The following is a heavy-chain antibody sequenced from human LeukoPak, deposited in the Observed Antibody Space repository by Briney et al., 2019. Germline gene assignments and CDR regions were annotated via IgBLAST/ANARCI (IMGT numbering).Heavy chain of an antibody. D-gene: IGHD3-22*01. CDR1: GYTFTGYY. CDR3: ARETTPYYYDSSGYHNWFDP. CDR2: INPNTGGA. J-gene: IGHJ5*02. Sequence: ASVKVSCKASGYTFTGYYIHWVRQAPGQGLEWMGWINPNTGGANYAQTFQGRVTMTRDTSITTAYMELSRLRSDDTAVYYCARETTPYYYDSSGYHNWFDPWGQGTLVTVSS. V-gene: IGHV1-2*02.